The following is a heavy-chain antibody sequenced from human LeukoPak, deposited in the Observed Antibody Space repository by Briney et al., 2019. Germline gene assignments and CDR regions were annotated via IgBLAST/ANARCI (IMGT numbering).Heavy chain of an antibody. D-gene: IGHD3-16*01. CDR1: GFTFSNAW. CDR3: AKGLQGAWGWGAFDI. J-gene: IGHJ3*02. CDR2: IRYDGSNK. V-gene: IGHV3-30*02. Sequence: GGSLRLSCAASGFTFSNAWMSWVRQAPGKGLEWVAFIRYDGSNKYYADSVKGRFTISRDNSKNTLYLQMNSLRAEDTAVYYCAKGLQGAWGWGAFDIWGQGTMVTVSS.